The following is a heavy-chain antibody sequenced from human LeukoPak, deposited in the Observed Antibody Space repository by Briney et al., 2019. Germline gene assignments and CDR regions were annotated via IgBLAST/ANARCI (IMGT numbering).Heavy chain of an antibody. V-gene: IGHV4-59*01. Sequence: PSETLSLTCTVSGGSISNYYWSWIRQPPGKGLEWIGYIYYSGSTNYNPSLESRITISVDTSKNQFTLKLRSVAGADTAVYYGARGGGYGDSQNRIGAFDIWGQGTMVTVSS. D-gene: IGHD4-17*01. CDR1: GGSISNYY. CDR2: IYYSGST. CDR3: ARGGGYGDSQNRIGAFDI. J-gene: IGHJ3*02.